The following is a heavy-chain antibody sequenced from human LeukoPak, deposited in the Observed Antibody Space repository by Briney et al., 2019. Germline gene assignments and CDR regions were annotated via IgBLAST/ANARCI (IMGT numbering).Heavy chain of an antibody. CDR3: ARGSDAFDI. CDR2: IIPILGIA. V-gene: IGHV1-69*04. CDR1: GGTLSSYE. Sequence: ASVKDSCQASGGTLSSYEISWVRQAPGQGLEWMGRIIPILGIANYAQKFQGRVTITANKSTSTAYMELSSLRSEDTAVECWARGSDAFDIWGQGTMVTVSS. J-gene: IGHJ3*02.